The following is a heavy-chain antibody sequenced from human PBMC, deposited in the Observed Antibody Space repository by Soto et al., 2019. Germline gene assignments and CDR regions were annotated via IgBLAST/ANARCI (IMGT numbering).Heavy chain of an antibody. CDR1: GFNFRSYW. CDR3: ARGLQIIVGPAVTETHAAFDT. V-gene: IGHV3-7*01. J-gene: IGHJ3*02. Sequence: EVQLVESGGGLVQPGGSLRLSCAASGFNFRSYWMSWVRQAPGKGLEWVAKIKQDGSEKYYVDSVKGRFTISRDDAKNLLYLQMNSLRAEDTAVYYCARGLQIIVGPAVTETHAAFDTWGQGTMVTVSS. D-gene: IGHD2-2*01. CDR2: IKQDGSEK.